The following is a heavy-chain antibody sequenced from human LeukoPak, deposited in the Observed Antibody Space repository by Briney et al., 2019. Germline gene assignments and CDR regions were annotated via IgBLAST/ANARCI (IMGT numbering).Heavy chain of an antibody. CDR1: GFTISSYA. J-gene: IGHJ4*02. CDR3: AKFLPTHIVVANYYFDY. CDR2: ISGSGGST. Sequence: GGSLRLSCAASGFTISSYAMSWVRQAPGKGLEWVSAISGSGGSTYYADSVKGRFTISRDNSKNTLYLQMNSLRAEDTAVYYCAKFLPTHIVVANYYFDYWGQGTLVTVSS. V-gene: IGHV3-23*01. D-gene: IGHD2-21*01.